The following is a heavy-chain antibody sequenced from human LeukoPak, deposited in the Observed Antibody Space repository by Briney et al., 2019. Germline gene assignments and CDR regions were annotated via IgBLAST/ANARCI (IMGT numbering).Heavy chain of an antibody. CDR2: ISYDENKK. V-gene: IGHV3-33*03. Sequence: RGSLRLSCAASGFTFSDFAIHWVRQAPGKGLEWVAVISYDENKKFYADSLKGRFTISRDNSKDMLHLQMNSLRAEDTAVYYCAKDSYGMDIWGQGTTVTVSS. CDR1: GFTFSDFA. J-gene: IGHJ6*02. CDR3: AKDSYGMDI.